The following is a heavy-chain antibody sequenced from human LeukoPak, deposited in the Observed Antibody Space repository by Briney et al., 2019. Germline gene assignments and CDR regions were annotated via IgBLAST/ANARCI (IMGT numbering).Heavy chain of an antibody. CDR1: GGTFSSYA. D-gene: IGHD2-2*01. CDR3: ARHSVVVVPAANDYYYGMDV. CDR2: IIPILGIA. J-gene: IGHJ6*02. Sequence: ASVKVSCKASGGTFSSYAISWVRQAPGQGLEWMGRIIPILGIANYAQKFQGRVTITADKSTSTAYMELSSLRSEDTAVYYCARHSVVVVPAANDYYYGMDVWGQGTTVTVSS. V-gene: IGHV1-69*04.